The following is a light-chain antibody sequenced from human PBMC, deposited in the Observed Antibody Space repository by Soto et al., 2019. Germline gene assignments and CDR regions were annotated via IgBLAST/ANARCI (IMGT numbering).Light chain of an antibody. CDR1: SSDVGDYNY. Sequence: QSALTQPPSASGSPGQSVTISCTGTSSDVGDYNYVSWYQQHPGKAPKLMIYEVSKRPSGVPDRFSGSKSGSTASLTVSGLQAEDDTDYFCNAFASSSNYVSGTGTKVT. CDR2: EVS. J-gene: IGLJ1*01. V-gene: IGLV2-8*01. CDR3: NAFASSSNYV.